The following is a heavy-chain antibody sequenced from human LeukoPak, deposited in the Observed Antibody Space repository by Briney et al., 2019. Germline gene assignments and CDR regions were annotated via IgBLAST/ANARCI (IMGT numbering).Heavy chain of an antibody. CDR3: ARRYSYSFIDY. J-gene: IGHJ4*02. D-gene: IGHD5-18*01. CDR2: ISYSGST. CDR1: GGSISSSSFY. V-gene: IGHV4-39*01. Sequence: SETLSLTCTVSGGSISSSSFYWGWIRQPPGKGLEWIWSISYSGSTYYNPSLKSRVTISVDTSKNQFSLKLSSVTAADTAVFYCARRYSYSFIDYWGQGTLVTVSS.